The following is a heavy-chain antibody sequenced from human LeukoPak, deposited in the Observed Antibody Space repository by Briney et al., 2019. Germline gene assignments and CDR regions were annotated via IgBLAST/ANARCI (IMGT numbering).Heavy chain of an antibody. CDR2: INPSGGST. CDR3: ARDMGGIATGTSMDV. J-gene: IGHJ6*03. CDR1: GYTFTSYY. D-gene: IGHD1-7*01. Sequence: GASVKVSCKASGYTFTSYYMHWVRQAPGQGLEWMGKINPSGGSTSYAQKFQGRVTMTRDKSTSTVYMELSSLRSEDTAVYYCARDMGGIATGTSMDVWGKGTTVTVSS. V-gene: IGHV1-46*01.